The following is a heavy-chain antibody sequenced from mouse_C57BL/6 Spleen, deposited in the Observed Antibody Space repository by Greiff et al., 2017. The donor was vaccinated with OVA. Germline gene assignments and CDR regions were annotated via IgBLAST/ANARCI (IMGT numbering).Heavy chain of an antibody. CDR2: INPGSGGT. CDR1: GYAFTNYL. V-gene: IGHV1-54*01. Sequence: QVQLQQSGAELVRPGTSVKVSCKASGYAFTNYLIEWVKQRPGQGLEWIGVINPGSGGTNYNEKFKGKATLTADKSSSTAYMQLSSLTSEDSAVYFCARWGVTTGFDYWGQGTTRTVSS. D-gene: IGHD2-2*01. CDR3: ARWGVTTGFDY. J-gene: IGHJ2*01.